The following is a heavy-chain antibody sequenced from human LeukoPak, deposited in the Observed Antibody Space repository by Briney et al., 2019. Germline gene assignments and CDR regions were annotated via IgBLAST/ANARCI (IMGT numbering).Heavy chain of an antibody. CDR3: AGATVTTRIYYYYGMDV. D-gene: IGHD4-4*01. J-gene: IGHJ6*02. CDR1: GGSISSYY. CDR2: IYTSGST. V-gene: IGHV4-4*07. Sequence: PSETLSLTCTVSGGSISSYYWSWIRQPAGKGLEWIGRIYTSGSTNYNPSLKSRVTMSVDTSKNQFSLKLGSVTAADTAAYYCAGATVTTRIYYYYGMDVWGQGTTVTVSS.